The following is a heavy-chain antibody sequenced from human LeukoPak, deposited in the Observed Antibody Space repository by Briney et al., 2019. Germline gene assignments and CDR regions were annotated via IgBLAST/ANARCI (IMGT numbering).Heavy chain of an antibody. D-gene: IGHD6-13*01. CDR2: IIPIFGTA. J-gene: IGHJ6*02. CDR1: GGTFSRHA. CDR3: ARGPGYSSSWPSFYYYYGMDV. Sequence: ASVKVSCKASGGTFSRHAISWVRQAPGQGLEWMGGIIPIFGTANYAQKFQGRVTITADESTSTAYMELSSLRSVDTAVYYCARGPGYSSSWPSFYYYYGMDVWGQGTTVTVSS. V-gene: IGHV1-69*01.